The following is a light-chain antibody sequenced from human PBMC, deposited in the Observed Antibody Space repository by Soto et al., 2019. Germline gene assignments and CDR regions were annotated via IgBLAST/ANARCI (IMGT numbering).Light chain of an antibody. J-gene: IGLJ2*01. CDR1: SRDIGTYNY. CDR3: TAYAGRFVV. Sequence: QSVLTQPPSASGSPGQSVTISCTGTSRDIGTYNYVSWYQHHPGKAPKLIIYEVSKRPSGVPDRFSGSKSDNTASLTVSGLQADDESTYYCTAYAGRFVVFGGGTKVTVL. V-gene: IGLV2-8*01. CDR2: EVS.